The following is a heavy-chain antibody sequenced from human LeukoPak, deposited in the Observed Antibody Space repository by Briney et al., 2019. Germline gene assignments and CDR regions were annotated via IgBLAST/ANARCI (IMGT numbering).Heavy chain of an antibody. CDR3: AREMDSSEAFDI. Sequence: GASVKVSCKASGYTFTSYDINWVRQATGQGLEWMGWINPSRGGTNYAQKFQARVTMTRDTSIATTYMELNRLTSDDTAVYFCAREMDSSEAFDIWGQGTLVTVSS. CDR2: INPSRGGT. CDR1: GYTFTSYD. V-gene: IGHV1-2*02. D-gene: IGHD3-22*01. J-gene: IGHJ3*02.